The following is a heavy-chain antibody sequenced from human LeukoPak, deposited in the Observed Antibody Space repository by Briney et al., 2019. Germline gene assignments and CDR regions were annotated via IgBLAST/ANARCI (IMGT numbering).Heavy chain of an antibody. Sequence: TSETLSLTCTVSGGSISSSSYYWGWIRQPPGKGLEWIGSIYYSGSTYYNPSLKSRVTISVDTSKNQFSLKLSSVTAADTAVYYCARGVLSYYDSSGYSIDAFDIWGQGTMVTVSS. V-gene: IGHV4-39*01. CDR3: ARGVLSYYDSSGYSIDAFDI. J-gene: IGHJ3*02. D-gene: IGHD3-22*01. CDR1: GGSISSSSYY. CDR2: IYYSGST.